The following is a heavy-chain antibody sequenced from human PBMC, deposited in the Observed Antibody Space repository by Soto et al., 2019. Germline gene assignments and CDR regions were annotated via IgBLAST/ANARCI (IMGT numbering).Heavy chain of an antibody. CDR1: GGTFSSDS. D-gene: IGHD2-15*01. J-gene: IGHJ4*02. CDR2: IIPMFDTP. V-gene: IGHV1-69*12. Sequence: QVQLVQSGAEVKKPGSSVKVSCKASGGTFSSDSFSWVRQAPGQGLEWMGGIIPMFDTPIYAQKFQDRVTSTADESTSTAYMQLSSLRSGDTAVYYCARSGGLDRDFNYWGQGSLVTVS. CDR3: ARSGGLDRDFNY.